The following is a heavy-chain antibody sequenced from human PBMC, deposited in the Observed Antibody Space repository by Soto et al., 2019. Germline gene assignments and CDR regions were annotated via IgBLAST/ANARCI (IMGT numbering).Heavy chain of an antibody. V-gene: IGHV1-69*01. CDR1: GGTFSSYA. D-gene: IGHD1-1*01. CDR3: ARGGKQLERRKFDP. CDR2: SIPIFGTA. J-gene: IGHJ5*02. Sequence: QVQLVQSGAEVKKPGSSVKVSCKASGGTFSSYAISWVRQAPGQGLEWMGGSIPIFGTANYAQKFQGRVTITADESTSTAYMELSSLRSEDTAVYYCARGGKQLERRKFDPWGQGTLVTVSS.